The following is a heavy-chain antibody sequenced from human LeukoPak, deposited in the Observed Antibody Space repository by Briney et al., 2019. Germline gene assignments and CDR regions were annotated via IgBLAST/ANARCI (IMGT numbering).Heavy chain of an antibody. V-gene: IGHV3-23*01. CDR1: GFTFRSHA. Sequence: PGGSLRLSCVGSGFTFRSHAMSWVRQAPEKGLEFVSGIYENGGTTYYADSVKGRFSISRDNSKNTLYLQMNSLRAEDTAVYYCARDHRPWSGYQNYFDYWGQGTLVTVSS. CDR2: IYENGGTT. CDR3: ARDHRPWSGYQNYFDY. J-gene: IGHJ4*02. D-gene: IGHD3-3*01.